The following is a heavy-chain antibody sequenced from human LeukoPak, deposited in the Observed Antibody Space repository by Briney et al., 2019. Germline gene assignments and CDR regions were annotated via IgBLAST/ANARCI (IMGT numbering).Heavy chain of an antibody. D-gene: IGHD3-10*01. CDR1: GGSISSYY. V-gene: IGHV4-59*01. CDR3: ARGGAYYDGSGGYYYYVMDG. J-gene: IGHJ6*04. Sequence: PSETLSLTRTGSGGSISSYYWSWIRQPPGKGLEWIGYIYYSGSTNYNPSLKSRVTISVDTSKNQFPLKLSSVTAADPAVYYSARGGAYYDGSGGYYYYVMDGRGKGTTVTVSS. CDR2: IYYSGST.